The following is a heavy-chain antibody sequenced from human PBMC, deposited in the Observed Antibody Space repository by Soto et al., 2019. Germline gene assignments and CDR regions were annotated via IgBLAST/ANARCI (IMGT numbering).Heavy chain of an antibody. CDR1: GFTFSSYG. V-gene: IGHV3-30*18. D-gene: IGHD3-10*01. Sequence: GGSLRLSCAASGFTFSSYGMHWVRQAPGKGLEWVAVISYDGSNKYYADSVKGRFTISRDNSKNTLYLQMNSLRAEDTAVYYCAKWGVWSGELNGMDVWGQGTTVTVSS. J-gene: IGHJ6*02. CDR3: AKWGVWSGELNGMDV. CDR2: ISYDGSNK.